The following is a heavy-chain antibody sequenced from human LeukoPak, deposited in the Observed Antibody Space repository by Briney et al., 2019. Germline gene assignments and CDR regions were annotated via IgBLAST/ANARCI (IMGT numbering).Heavy chain of an antibody. V-gene: IGHV3-64*01. CDR1: GFTFSTCA. CDR3: AREVYAGNWFDP. CDR2: ISGNGDST. D-gene: IGHD2-8*01. J-gene: IGHJ5*02. Sequence: GGSLRLSCAASGFTFSTCAMHWVRQAPGRGLEYVAAISGNGDSTYYANSVRGRFTISRDNSKNTLYLQMGSPRPEDMAVYYCAREVYAGNWFDPWAREPWSPSPQ.